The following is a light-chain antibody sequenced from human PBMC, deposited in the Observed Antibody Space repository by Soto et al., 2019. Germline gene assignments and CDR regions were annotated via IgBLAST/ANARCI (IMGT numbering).Light chain of an antibody. Sequence: IQLTQSPSSLSASVGDRVTITCRASQGISSHLAWYQQKPGKAPKLLIYAASTLQSGVPSRFSGSGSGTDFTLTXXXXXXXXFATYCCQXXXXXXXTFGG. J-gene: IGKJ4*01. CDR2: AAS. CDR1: QGISSH. V-gene: IGKV1-9*01. CDR3: QXXXXXXXT.